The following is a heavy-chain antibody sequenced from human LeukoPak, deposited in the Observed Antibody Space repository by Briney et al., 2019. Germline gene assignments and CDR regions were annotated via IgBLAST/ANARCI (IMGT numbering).Heavy chain of an antibody. J-gene: IGHJ5*02. V-gene: IGHV3-30*18. CDR2: ISYDGSNK. Sequence: GRSLRLSCAASGFTFSSYGMHWVRQAPGKGLEWVAVISYDGSNKYYADSVKGRFTISRDNSKNTLYLQMNGLRAEDTAVYYCAKDGAYYYGSGSYYKGNWFDPWGQGTLVTVSS. CDR3: AKDGAYYYGSGSYYKGNWFDP. CDR1: GFTFSSYG. D-gene: IGHD3-10*01.